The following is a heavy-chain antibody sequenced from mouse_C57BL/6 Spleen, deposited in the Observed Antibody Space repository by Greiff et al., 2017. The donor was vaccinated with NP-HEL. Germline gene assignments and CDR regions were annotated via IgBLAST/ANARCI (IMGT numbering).Heavy chain of an antibody. Sequence: VHLVESGPGLVAPSQRLSITCTVSGFSLTSYGVHWVRQPPGKGLEWLVVIWSDGSTTYNSALKSRLSISKDNSKSQVFLKMNSLQTDDTAMYYCARHRLRQNAMDYWGQGTSVTVSS. V-gene: IGHV2-6-1*01. CDR2: IWSDGST. CDR1: GFSLTSYG. J-gene: IGHJ4*01. D-gene: IGHD2-4*01. CDR3: ARHRLRQNAMDY.